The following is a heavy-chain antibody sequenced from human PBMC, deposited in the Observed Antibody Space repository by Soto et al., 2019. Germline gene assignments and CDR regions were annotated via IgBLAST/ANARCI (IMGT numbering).Heavy chain of an antibody. D-gene: IGHD4-17*01. CDR3: AKGRDYGGNYRDY. V-gene: IGHV3-23*01. CDR2: ISGSGGTTYT. J-gene: IGHJ4*02. Sequence: ESGGGLVQPGGSLRLSCAASGFTFNSYVMSWVRQAPGKGLEWVSAISGSGGTTYTYYADSVKGRFTISRDNSQNTLYLHMNSLRVEDTAVYYCAKGRDYGGNYRDYWGQGTLVSVSS. CDR1: GFTFNSYV.